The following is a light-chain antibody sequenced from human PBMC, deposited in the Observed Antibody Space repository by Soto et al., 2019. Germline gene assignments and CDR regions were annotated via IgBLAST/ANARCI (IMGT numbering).Light chain of an antibody. CDR2: EVS. CDR1: SSDVGGYKY. V-gene: IGLV2-14*01. Sequence: QSVLTQPASVSGSPGQSITISCTGTSSDVGGYKYVSWYQHYPGKAPKLMIYEVSNRPSGVSNRFSGSKSGNTASLTISGLQAEDEADYYCMSYTTSSTVVFGGGTKLTVL. J-gene: IGLJ2*01. CDR3: MSYTTSSTVV.